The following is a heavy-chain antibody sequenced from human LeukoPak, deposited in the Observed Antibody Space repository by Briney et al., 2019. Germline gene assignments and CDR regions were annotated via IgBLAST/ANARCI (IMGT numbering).Heavy chain of an antibody. CDR2: ILNDGGST. J-gene: IGHJ4*02. Sequence: GGSLRLSCAASGFTFNTYWMHWVRQAPGEGPVWVAHILNDGGSTSYADSVKGRFIISRDNAKNTLSLQMNSLRAEDTAVYYCAKAAMVRFFDYWGQGTLVTVSS. V-gene: IGHV3-74*01. CDR1: GFTFNTYW. D-gene: IGHD3-10*01. CDR3: AKAAMVRFFDY.